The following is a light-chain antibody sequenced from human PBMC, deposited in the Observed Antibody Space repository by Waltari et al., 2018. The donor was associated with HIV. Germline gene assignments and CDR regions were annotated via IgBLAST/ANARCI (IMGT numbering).Light chain of an antibody. Sequence: SSELTQDPAVSVALRQTVKITCHGDSLTYYFSSWYQQKPGQAPILLFYGQNSRPSGVPDRFSGSNSGNTAFLTIIGAQAEDEAVYFCNSRDSSASRWVFGAGTKLTV. CDR1: SLTYYF. CDR2: GQN. V-gene: IGLV3-19*01. CDR3: NSRDSSASRWV. J-gene: IGLJ3*02.